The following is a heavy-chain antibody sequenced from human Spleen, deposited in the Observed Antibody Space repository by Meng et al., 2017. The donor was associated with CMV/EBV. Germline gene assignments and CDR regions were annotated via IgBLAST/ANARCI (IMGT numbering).Heavy chain of an antibody. V-gene: IGHV4-34*01. J-gene: IGHJ5*02. CDR2: IDHSGST. D-gene: IGHD3-3*01. CDR1: ANY. Sequence: ANYWTWIRQPQGKGLEWAGEIDHSGSTNYNPSLNNRLTISLDTSTKQFSLKLTSVTAADTAVYYCARGRLSRDFWSGSLSSNWFDPWGQGTLVTVSS. CDR3: ARGRLSRDFWSGSLSSNWFDP.